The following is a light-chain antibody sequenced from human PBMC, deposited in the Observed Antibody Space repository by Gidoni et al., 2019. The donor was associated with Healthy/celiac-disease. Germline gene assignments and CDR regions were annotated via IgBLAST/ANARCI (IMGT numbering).Light chain of an antibody. CDR1: KLGDKS. Sequence: YELTQPPSVSVSPGQTATITCSGDKLGDKSASWYQQKPGQSPVRVIYQDNKRPSGIPERYSGSHSGNTATLTISGTQAMDEADYYCQAWDSSAADVVFGGGTKLTVL. V-gene: IGLV3-1*01. CDR2: QDN. CDR3: QAWDSSAADVV. J-gene: IGLJ2*01.